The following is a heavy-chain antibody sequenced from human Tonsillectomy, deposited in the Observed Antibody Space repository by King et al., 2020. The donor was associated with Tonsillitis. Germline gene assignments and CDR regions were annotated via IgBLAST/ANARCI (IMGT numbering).Heavy chain of an antibody. V-gene: IGHV4-30-2*01. D-gene: IGHD4-23*01. CDR3: ARDGGYFDY. Sequence: LQLQESGSGLVKPSQTLSLTCAVSGGSISSGGYSWSWIRQPPGKGLEWIWYIYHSGSTYYNPSLKSRVTISVDRSKNQFSLKLSSVTAADTAVYYCARDGGYFDYWGQGTLVTVSS. CDR1: GGSISSGGYS. J-gene: IGHJ4*02. CDR2: IYHSGST.